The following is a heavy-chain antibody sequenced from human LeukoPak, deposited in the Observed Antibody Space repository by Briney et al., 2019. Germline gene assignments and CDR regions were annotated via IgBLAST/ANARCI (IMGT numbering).Heavy chain of an antibody. V-gene: IGHV3-23*01. CDR2: ISGSGDTT. CDR3: AKGRVVPAALLDY. CDR1: GFTFSGYA. D-gene: IGHD2-15*01. J-gene: IGHJ4*02. Sequence: GGSLRLSCAASGFTFSGYAMTWVRQVPGKGLEWVSSISGSGDTTNYADSVKGRFTISRDNSKNTLFLQMTSLRADDTAVYYCAKGRVVPAALLDYWGQGTLVTVSS.